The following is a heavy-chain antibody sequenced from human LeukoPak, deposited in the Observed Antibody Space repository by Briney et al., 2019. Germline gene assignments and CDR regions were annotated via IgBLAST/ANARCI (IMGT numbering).Heavy chain of an antibody. Sequence: GGALRLSCAASGFTFSSYSMSWGRQTQGKGLEWVSSISSSSSYIYYADSVEGPFTISRDNAKNSLYLQMNSPRAEDTAVYYCARGSIAAAGTGDYWGQGTLVTVSS. V-gene: IGHV3-21*01. CDR2: ISSSSSYI. CDR1: GFTFSSYS. D-gene: IGHD6-13*01. CDR3: ARGSIAAAGTGDY. J-gene: IGHJ4*02.